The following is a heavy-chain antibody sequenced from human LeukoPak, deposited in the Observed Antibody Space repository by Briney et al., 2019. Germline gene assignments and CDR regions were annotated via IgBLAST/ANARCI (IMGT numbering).Heavy chain of an antibody. CDR2: ISGSGGST. CDR1: GFTFSSYG. V-gene: IGHV3-23*01. D-gene: IGHD6-13*01. J-gene: IGHJ4*02. CDR3: AKLSFIAAVGTSH. Sequence: PGGTLRLSCAASGFTFSSYGMSWVRQAPGKGLEWVSAISGSGGSTYYADSVKGRFTISRDNSKNTLYLQMNSLRAEDTAVYYCAKLSFIAAVGTSHWGQGTLVTVSS.